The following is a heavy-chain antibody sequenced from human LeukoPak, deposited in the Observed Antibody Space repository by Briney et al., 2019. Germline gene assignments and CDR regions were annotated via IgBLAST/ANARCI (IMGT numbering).Heavy chain of an antibody. CDR3: ARVGIAAAGTGWFDP. D-gene: IGHD6-13*01. J-gene: IGHJ5*02. CDR2: IYHSGST. V-gene: IGHV4-38-2*02. Sequence: SETLSLTCTVSGYSISSGYYWGWIRQPPGKGLEWIGSIYHSGSTYYNPSPKSRVTISVDTSKNQFSLKLSSVTAADTAVYYCARVGIAAAGTGWFDPWGQGTLVTVSS. CDR1: GYSISSGYY.